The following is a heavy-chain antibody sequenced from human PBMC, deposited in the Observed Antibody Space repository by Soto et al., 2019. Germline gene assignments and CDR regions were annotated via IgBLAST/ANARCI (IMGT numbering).Heavy chain of an antibody. D-gene: IGHD6-13*01. J-gene: IGHJ4*02. CDR2: INAGNGNT. CDR1: GYTFTSYA. Sequence: QVQLVQSGAEVKKPGASVKVSCKASGYTFTSYAMHWVRQAPGQRLKWMGWINAGNGNTKYSQKIQRRVTITRDTSASTAYMELSSLRSEDTAVYYCARVRETYSSSWYYFDYWGQGTLVTVSS. CDR3: ARVRETYSSSWYYFDY. V-gene: IGHV1-3*01.